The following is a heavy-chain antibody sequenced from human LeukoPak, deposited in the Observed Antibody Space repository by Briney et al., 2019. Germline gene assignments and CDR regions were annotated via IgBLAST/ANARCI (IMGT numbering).Heavy chain of an antibody. J-gene: IGHJ4*02. V-gene: IGHV3-23*01. Sequence: GGSLRLSCVASGFFFSNYDMNWVRQATGKGLEWVSGLSSSGGSAFYADSVKGRFTISRDNSKNTVYLQMNSLRGEDTAIYYCARGVTVTTDFWGQGTLVTVSS. D-gene: IGHD4-17*01. CDR1: GFFFSNYD. CDR3: ARGVTVTTDF. CDR2: LSSSGGSA.